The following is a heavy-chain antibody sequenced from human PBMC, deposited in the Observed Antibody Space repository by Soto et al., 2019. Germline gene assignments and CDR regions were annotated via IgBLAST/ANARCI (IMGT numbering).Heavy chain of an antibody. D-gene: IGHD6-13*01. CDR3: ARDRRSTWPISYYYMDV. J-gene: IGHJ6*03. V-gene: IGHV3-7*01. CDR1: GFTFSGYW. CDR2: IKPDGSEQ. Sequence: GGSLRLSCAASGFTFSGYWMCWVRQAPGKGLEWVANIKPDGSEQFYVDSLKGRFTVSRDNAKNSLYLQMNSLRAEDTAVYYCARDRRSTWPISYYYMDVWGKGTAVTVSS.